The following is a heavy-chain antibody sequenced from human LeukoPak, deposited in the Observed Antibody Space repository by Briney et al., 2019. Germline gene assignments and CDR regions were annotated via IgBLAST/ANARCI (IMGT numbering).Heavy chain of an antibody. J-gene: IGHJ4*02. CDR3: ARDMATLTEYVY. V-gene: IGHV3-21*01. CDR2: ISSSSYI. D-gene: IGHD5-12*01. CDR1: GFTFSSYS. Sequence: AGGSLRLSCAASGFTFSSYSMNWVRQAPGKGLEWVSSISSSSYIYYADSVKGRFTISRDNAKNSLYLQMNSLRAEDTAVYYCARDMATLTEYVYWGQGTLVTVSS.